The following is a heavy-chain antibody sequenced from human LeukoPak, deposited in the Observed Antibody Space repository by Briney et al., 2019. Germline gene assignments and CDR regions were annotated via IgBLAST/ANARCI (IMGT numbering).Heavy chain of an antibody. CDR1: GTSMNNYW. D-gene: IGHD3-22*01. V-gene: IGHV4-59*08. J-gene: IGHJ6*03. CDR3: ARRPYYYDTSNPAYYYYMDV. Sequence: SETLSLTCNVSGTSMNNYWWSWIRQPPGTGLEWIGNIYYTGNTNYNPSLKSRVSISVDTSKSQFSLPLRSVSAADTAVYYCARRPYYYDTSNPAYYYYMDVWGKGTTVTVSS. CDR2: IYYTGNT.